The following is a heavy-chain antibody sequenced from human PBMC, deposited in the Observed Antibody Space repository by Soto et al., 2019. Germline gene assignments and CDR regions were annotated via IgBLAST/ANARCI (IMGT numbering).Heavy chain of an antibody. CDR2: ISGSGGST. CDR1: GFTFSSYA. D-gene: IGHD2-2*01. V-gene: IGHV3-23*01. J-gene: IGHJ6*02. CDR3: AKDSRLSAASYGMDV. Sequence: GGSLRLSCASSGFTFSSYAMSLVRQAPGKGLEWVSAISGSGGSTYYADSVKGRFTISRDNSKNTLYLQMNSLRAEDTAVYYCAKDSRLSAASYGMDVWGQGTTVTVS.